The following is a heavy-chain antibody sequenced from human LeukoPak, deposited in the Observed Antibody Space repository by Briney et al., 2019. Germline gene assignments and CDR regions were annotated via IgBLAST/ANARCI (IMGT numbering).Heavy chain of an antibody. V-gene: IGHV3-23*01. CDR2: ISGSGDYT. Sequence: GGSLRLSCSASGFTFNNYAMSWVRQAPGKGLEWVSSISGSGDYTYYADSVKGRFTISRDNSKNTLYLQMNSLRAEDTAVYFCAKDSSSSWFGGDSKWGQGTLVTVSS. CDR1: GFTFNNYA. J-gene: IGHJ4*02. D-gene: IGHD6-13*01. CDR3: AKDSSSSWFGGDSK.